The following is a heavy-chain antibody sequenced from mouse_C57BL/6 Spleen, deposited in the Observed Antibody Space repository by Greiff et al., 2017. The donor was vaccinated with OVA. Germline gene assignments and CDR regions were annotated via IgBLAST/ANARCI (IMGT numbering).Heavy chain of an antibody. CDR2: IDPETGGT. Sequence: VQLQQSGAELVRPGASVTLSCKASGYTFTDYEMHWVKQTPVHGLEWIGAIDPETGGTAYNQKFKGKAILTADKSSSTAYMELRSLTSEDSAVYYCTIITTVVAKNYFDYWGQGTTLTVSS. CDR3: TIITTVVAKNYFDY. CDR1: GYTFTDYE. J-gene: IGHJ2*01. V-gene: IGHV1-15*01. D-gene: IGHD1-1*01.